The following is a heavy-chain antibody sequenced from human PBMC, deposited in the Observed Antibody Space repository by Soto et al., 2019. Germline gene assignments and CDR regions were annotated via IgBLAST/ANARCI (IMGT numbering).Heavy chain of an antibody. CDR3: ARSPSYYDILTGYYRPQGMDV. CDR1: GYTFTSYG. J-gene: IGHJ6*02. CDR2: ISPFNGTA. D-gene: IGHD3-9*01. Sequence: ASVKVSCKASGYTFTSYGISWVRQAPGQGLEWMGWISPFNGTANYAQKLQGRVTITADESTSTAYMELSSLRSEDTAVYYCARSPSYYDILTGYYRPQGMDVWGQGTTVTVSS. V-gene: IGHV1-18*01.